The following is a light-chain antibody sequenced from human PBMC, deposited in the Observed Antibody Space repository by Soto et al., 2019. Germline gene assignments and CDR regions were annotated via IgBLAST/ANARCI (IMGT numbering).Light chain of an antibody. Sequence: EMVMTQSPATLSVSPGERATLSCRASQSVSSYLAWYQQKPGQAPRLLIYDASNRATGIPARFSGSGSGTDFTLTISSLEPEDFAVYYCQQRSNWPRTFGQGTKVDIK. CDR2: DAS. CDR1: QSVSSY. J-gene: IGKJ1*01. CDR3: QQRSNWPRT. V-gene: IGKV3-11*01.